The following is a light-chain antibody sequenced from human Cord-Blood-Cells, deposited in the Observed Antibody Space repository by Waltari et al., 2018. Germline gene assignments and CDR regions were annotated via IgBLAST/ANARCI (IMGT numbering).Light chain of an antibody. V-gene: IGKV1-39*01. CDR2: AAS. CDR3: QQSYSTPYT. J-gene: IGKJ2*01. Sequence: DIQMTQSPSSLSASVGHSVTITCRASQSISSYLNWYQQKPGKAPKLLIYAASSVQSGVPSRFSGSGAGTDVTLTISSRQAEDFATYYGQQSYSTPYTCGQGTKLEIK. CDR1: QSISSY.